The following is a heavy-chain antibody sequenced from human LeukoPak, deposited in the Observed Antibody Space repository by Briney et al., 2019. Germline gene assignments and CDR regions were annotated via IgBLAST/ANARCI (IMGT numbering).Heavy chain of an antibody. CDR3: GSGTGYYYGMDV. Sequence: PSETLSLTCTVSGDSISSGSILTYYWTWIRQPPGKGLEWIGYIYYSGSTNYNPSLKSRVTISVDTSKNQFSLKLSSVTAADTAVYYCGSGTGYYYGMDVWGQGTTVTVSS. J-gene: IGHJ6*02. CDR2: IYYSGST. V-gene: IGHV4-61*01. D-gene: IGHD3-10*01. CDR1: GDSISSGSILTYY.